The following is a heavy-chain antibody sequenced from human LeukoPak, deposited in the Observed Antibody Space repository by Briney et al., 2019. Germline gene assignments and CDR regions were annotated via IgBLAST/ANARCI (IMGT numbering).Heavy chain of an antibody. D-gene: IGHD3-3*01. Sequence: ASVKVSCKASGYTFTSYGISWVRQAPGQGLEWMGWISAYNGNTNYAQKLQGRVTMTTDTSTSTAYMELRSLRSDDTAVYYCAGDRLHLYYDFWSGYIAFDIWGQGTMVTVSS. CDR3: AGDRLHLYYDFWSGYIAFDI. CDR1: GYTFTSYG. V-gene: IGHV1-18*01. J-gene: IGHJ3*02. CDR2: ISAYNGNT.